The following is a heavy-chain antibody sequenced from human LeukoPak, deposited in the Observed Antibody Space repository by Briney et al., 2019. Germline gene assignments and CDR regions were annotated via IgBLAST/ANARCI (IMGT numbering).Heavy chain of an antibody. J-gene: IGHJ6*03. CDR3: ARPTIAVAGSYYYYMDV. CDR2: ISSSSSYI. CDR1: GFTFSSYS. D-gene: IGHD6-19*01. V-gene: IGHV3-21*01. Sequence: TGGSLRLSCAASGFTFSSYSMNWVRQAPGKGLEWVSSISSSSSYIYYADSVKGRFTISRDNAKNSLYLQMNSLRAEDTAVYYCARPTIAVAGSYYYYMDVWGKGTTVTVSS.